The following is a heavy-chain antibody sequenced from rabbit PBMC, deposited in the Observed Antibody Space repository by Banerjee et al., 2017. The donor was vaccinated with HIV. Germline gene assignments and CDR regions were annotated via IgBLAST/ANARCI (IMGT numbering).Heavy chain of an antibody. V-gene: IGHV1S40*01. CDR1: GFTISSNYD. J-gene: IGHJ4*01. CDR2: IWPGSSVKT. Sequence: QSLEESGGGLVQPEGSLTLTCTASGFTISSNYDMCWVRQAPGKGLEWIACIWPGSSVKTYYASWAKGRFTISETSSTTVTLQMTSLTAADTATYFCARVGGSGDYNLWGQGTLVTVS. CDR3: ARVGGSGDYNL. D-gene: IGHD1-1*01.